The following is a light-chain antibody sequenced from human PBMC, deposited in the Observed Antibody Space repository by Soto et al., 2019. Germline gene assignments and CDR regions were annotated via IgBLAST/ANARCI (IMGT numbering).Light chain of an antibody. CDR2: GAS. CDR1: QSVSSNY. Sequence: EIVLTQSPGTLSLSPGEGATLSCRASQSVSSNYLAWYQQPPGQAPRLLIYGASSRATGLPDRFSGSGSGKDFPIIISRLEAEDVAVYYRQQYGSVPKTFGQGTKVEIK. J-gene: IGKJ1*01. V-gene: IGKV3-20*01. CDR3: QQYGSVPKT.